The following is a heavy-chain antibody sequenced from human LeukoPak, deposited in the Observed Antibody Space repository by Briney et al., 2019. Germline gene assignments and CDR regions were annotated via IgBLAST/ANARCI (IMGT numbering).Heavy chain of an antibody. CDR2: ISGSGGST. J-gene: IGHJ4*02. V-gene: IGHV3-23*01. CDR3: AKDPGFGWGLYYFDY. Sequence: HPGGSLRLSCAASGFTFSSYAMSWVRQAPGKGLEWVSAISGSGGSTYYADSVKGRFTISRDNSKNTLYLQMNSLRAEDTAVYYCAKDPGFGWGLYYFDYRGQGTLVTVSS. D-gene: IGHD3-9*01. CDR1: GFTFSSYA.